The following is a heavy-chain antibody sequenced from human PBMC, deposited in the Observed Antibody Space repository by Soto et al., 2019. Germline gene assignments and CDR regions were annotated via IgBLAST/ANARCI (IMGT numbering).Heavy chain of an antibody. CDR1: GFTFSSYA. CDR3: AKGTTMIVVVIPLD. Sequence: WGSLRLSCAASGFTFSSYAMSWVRQAPGKGLEWVSAISGSGGSTYYADSVKGRFTISRDNSKNTLYLQMNSLRAEDTAVYYCAKGTTMIVVVIPLDWGQGTLVTVSS. CDR2: ISGSGGST. V-gene: IGHV3-23*01. J-gene: IGHJ4*02. D-gene: IGHD3-22*01.